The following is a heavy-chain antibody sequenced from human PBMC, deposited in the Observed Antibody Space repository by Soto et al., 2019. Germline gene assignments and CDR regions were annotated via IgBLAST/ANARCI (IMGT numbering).Heavy chain of an antibody. CDR1: GYTFTNYF. D-gene: IGHD1-26*01. V-gene: IGHV1-46*01. CDR3: AREYGGGRVFDY. CDR2: INPSADST. Sequence: QVQLLQSGAEVNKPGASVKVSCKTSGYTFTNYFIHWVRQAPGQGLEWMGIINPSADSTNYAQKFQGRVTVTRDTSTSTVYMELRSLRSEDTAVYFCAREYGGGRVFDYWGQGTVVTVSS. J-gene: IGHJ4*02.